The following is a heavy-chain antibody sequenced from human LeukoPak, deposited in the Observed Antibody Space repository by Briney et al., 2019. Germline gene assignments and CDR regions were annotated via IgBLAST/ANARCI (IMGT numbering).Heavy chain of an antibody. J-gene: IGHJ4*02. CDR2: ISASNINT. Sequence: ASVKVSCKTSGYTFTSYGFSWVRQAPGQGLEWMGWISASNINTHYAQRLQGRVTMTTDTSMSTAYMELRSLRSDDTAVYYCARGELSFDYWGQGTLVTVSS. D-gene: IGHD1-7*01. V-gene: IGHV1-18*01. CDR1: GYTFTSYG. CDR3: ARGELSFDY.